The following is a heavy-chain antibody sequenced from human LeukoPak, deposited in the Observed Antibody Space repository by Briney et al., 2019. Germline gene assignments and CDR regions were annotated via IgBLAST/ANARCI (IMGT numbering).Heavy chain of an antibody. CDR1: GVSISNYY. V-gene: IGHV4-59*01. CDR2: IYYTGST. J-gene: IGHJ3*02. CDR3: AKSPSWGSGLDAFDI. Sequence: SETLSLTCTGSGVSISNYYWSWLRPPPGKGLEWIGYIYYTGSTNYNPSLKSRVTLSVDTRKTQFSLELNSVTAADTAVYYCAKSPSWGSGLDAFDIWGQGTMVTVSS. D-gene: IGHD7-27*01.